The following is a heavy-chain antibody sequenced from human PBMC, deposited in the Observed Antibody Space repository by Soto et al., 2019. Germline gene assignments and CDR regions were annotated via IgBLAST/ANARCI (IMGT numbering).Heavy chain of an antibody. Sequence: PSETLSLTCAVSCDSISNIRWWTWVRQPPGKGLEWIGYIFYSGGTNYNPSLKSRVIISVDTSKNQFSLKLSSVTAADTAVYYCAREPLTWGQGTLVTVSS. CDR3: AREPLT. CDR2: IFYSGGT. V-gene: IGHV4-4*02. CDR1: CDSISNIRW. J-gene: IGHJ4*02.